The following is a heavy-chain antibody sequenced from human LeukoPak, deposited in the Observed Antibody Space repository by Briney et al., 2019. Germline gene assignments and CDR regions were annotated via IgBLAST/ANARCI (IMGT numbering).Heavy chain of an antibody. CDR1: GFTFSIYS. D-gene: IGHD2-2*01. V-gene: IGHV3-21*06. J-gene: IGHJ4*02. CDR3: AREIVVVPI. Sequence: GGSLRLSCAASGFTFSIYSMNWVRQAPGKGLEWVASINSISTYISYAESVKGRFTVSRDNAKNSLFLQMDSLRVDDTAVYYRAREIVVVPIWGQGTVVTVSS. CDR2: INSISTYI.